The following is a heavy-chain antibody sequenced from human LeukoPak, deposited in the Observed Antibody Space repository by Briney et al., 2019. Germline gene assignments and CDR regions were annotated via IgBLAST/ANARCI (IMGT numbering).Heavy chain of an antibody. V-gene: IGHV3-30*18. Sequence: GRSLRLSCAASGFTFSSYGMHWVRQAPGKGLEWVAVISYDGSNKYDADSVKGRFTISRDNSKNTLYLQMNNLRAEDTAVYYCAKATPGSYYGMDVWGQGTTVTVSS. J-gene: IGHJ6*02. CDR3: AKATPGSYYGMDV. CDR2: ISYDGSNK. CDR1: GFTFSSYG. D-gene: IGHD6-19*01.